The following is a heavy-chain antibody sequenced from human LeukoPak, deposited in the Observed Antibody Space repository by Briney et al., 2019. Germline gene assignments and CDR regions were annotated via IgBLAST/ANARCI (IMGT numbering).Heavy chain of an antibody. V-gene: IGHV4-39*07. D-gene: IGHD5-12*01. CDR2: IYYSGST. Sequence: SETLSLTCTVSGGSISSSSYYWGWIRQPPGKGLEWIGSIYYSGSTYYNPSLKSRVTISVDTSKNQFSLKLSSVTAADTAVYYCARGVDIVGNWFDPWGQGTLVTVSS. CDR3: ARGVDIVGNWFDP. CDR1: GGSISSSSYY. J-gene: IGHJ5*02.